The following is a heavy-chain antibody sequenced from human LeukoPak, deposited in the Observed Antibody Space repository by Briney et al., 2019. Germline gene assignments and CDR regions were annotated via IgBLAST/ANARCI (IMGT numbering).Heavy chain of an antibody. CDR2: IYPGDSDT. CDR1: GYSFTSYW. CDR3: ARQATSTQLPNWYCDL. D-gene: IGHD1-1*01. V-gene: IGHV5-51*01. Sequence: GGSLKISCKGSGYSFTSYWISWVGQMPGKGLEWMGIIYPGDSDTRYSPSFQGQVTISADKSISTAHLQWSSLKASDTAMYYCARQATSTQLPNWYCDLWGRGTLVTVSS. J-gene: IGHJ2*01.